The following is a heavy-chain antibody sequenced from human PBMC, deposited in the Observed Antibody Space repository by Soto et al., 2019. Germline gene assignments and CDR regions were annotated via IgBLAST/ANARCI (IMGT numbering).Heavy chain of an antibody. V-gene: IGHV3-30*02. Sequence: VGSLRLSCAVSGIIFTGYGMHWVRQAPGKGLEWVAIIRFDGSNIYYADSVKGRFTISRDNSKNTLYLQMNSLRAEDTAVYYCARPTPTVTTDAFDIWGQGTMVTVS. CDR3: ARPTPTVTTDAFDI. J-gene: IGHJ3*02. CDR2: IRFDGSNI. D-gene: IGHD4-17*01. CDR1: GIIFTGYG.